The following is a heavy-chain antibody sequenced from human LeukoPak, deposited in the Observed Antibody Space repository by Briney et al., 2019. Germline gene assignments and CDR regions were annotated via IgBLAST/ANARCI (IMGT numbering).Heavy chain of an antibody. CDR2: ISGSGGTT. Sequence: SGGSLRLSCAASGFTFSSFAMSWVRQAPGKGLEWVSTISGSGGTTNYADSVEGRFTFSRDNSKKMVYLQMNSLRVEDTAVYYCAKDLPDYGDYIEGYWGQGTLVTVSS. CDR1: GFTFSSFA. J-gene: IGHJ4*02. D-gene: IGHD4-17*01. CDR3: AKDLPDYGDYIEGY. V-gene: IGHV3-23*01.